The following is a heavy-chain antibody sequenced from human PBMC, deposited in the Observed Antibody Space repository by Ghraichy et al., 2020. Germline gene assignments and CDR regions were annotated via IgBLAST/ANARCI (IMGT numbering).Heavy chain of an antibody. CDR3: ARVGGGYYGSGSYRDWFDP. D-gene: IGHD3-10*01. CDR2: IYYSGST. CDR1: GGSISSYY. V-gene: IGHV4-59*01. Sequence: SETLSLTCTVSGGSISSYYWSWIRQPPGKGLEWIGYIYYSGSTNYNPSLKSRVTISVDTSKNQFSLKLSSVTAADTAVYYCARVGGGYYGSGSYRDWFDPWGQGTLVTVSS. J-gene: IGHJ5*02.